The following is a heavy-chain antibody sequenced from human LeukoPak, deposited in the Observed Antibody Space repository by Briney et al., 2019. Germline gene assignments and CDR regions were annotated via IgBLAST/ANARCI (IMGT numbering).Heavy chain of an antibody. CDR1: GYTFTSYY. Sequence: ASVKLSRKASGYTFTSYYLHWVRQAPGQGLEWMGMVNPSGGSTSYAQKFQGRVTMTRDTSTTTVYTELSSLRSGDTAVYYCARADYSSGWALDYWGQGTLVTVSS. V-gene: IGHV1-46*01. J-gene: IGHJ4*02. CDR3: ARADYSSGWALDY. CDR2: VNPSGGST. D-gene: IGHD6-19*01.